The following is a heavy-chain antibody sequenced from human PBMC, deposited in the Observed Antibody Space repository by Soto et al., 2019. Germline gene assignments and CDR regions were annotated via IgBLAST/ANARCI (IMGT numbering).Heavy chain of an antibody. V-gene: IGHV1-2*04. CDR2: INPNSGGT. CDR1: GYTFTGYY. Sequence: ASVKVSCKASGYTFTGYYMHWVRQAPGQGLEWMGWINPNSGGTNYAQKFQGWVTMTRDTSISTAYMELSRLRSDDTAVYYCARPRGYSGYEQDPDAFDIWGQGTMVTVSS. J-gene: IGHJ3*02. D-gene: IGHD5-12*01. CDR3: ARPRGYSGYEQDPDAFDI.